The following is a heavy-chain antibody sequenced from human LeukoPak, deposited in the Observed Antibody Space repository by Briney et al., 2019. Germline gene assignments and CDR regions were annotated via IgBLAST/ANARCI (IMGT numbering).Heavy chain of an antibody. CDR2: INSDGSST. CDR1: GFTFSSYW. D-gene: IGHD2-21*02. J-gene: IGHJ4*02. CDR3: ARERLSGGDLRSYFDY. Sequence: GGSLRLSCAASGFTFSSYWMHWVRQAPGKGLVWVSRINSDGSSTSYADSVKGRFTISRDNAKNTLYLQMNSLRAEDTAVYYCARERLSGGDLRSYFDYWGQGTLVTVSS. V-gene: IGHV3-74*01.